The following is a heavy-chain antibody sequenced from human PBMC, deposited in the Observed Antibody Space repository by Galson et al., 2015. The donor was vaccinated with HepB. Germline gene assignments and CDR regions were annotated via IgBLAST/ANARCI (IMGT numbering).Heavy chain of an antibody. CDR2: IKSKTDGGTT. J-gene: IGHJ4*02. D-gene: IGHD3-3*01. Sequence: SLRLSCAASGFTFTNARMTWVRQAPGKGLEWVGLIKSKTDGGTTDYAAPVNGRFTISRDDSKNTLYLQMNSLKTEDTAIYYCIIEGGRGVASYGPFDYWGQGTLVTVSS. V-gene: IGHV3-15*01. CDR1: GFTFTNAR. CDR3: IIEGGRGVASYGPFDY.